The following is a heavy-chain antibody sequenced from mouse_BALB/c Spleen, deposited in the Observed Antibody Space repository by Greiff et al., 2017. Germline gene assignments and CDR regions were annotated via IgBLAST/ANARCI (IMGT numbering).Heavy chain of an antibody. Sequence: EVKVEESGGGLVQPGGSRKLSCAASGFTFSSFGMHWVRQAPEKGLEWVAYISSGSSTIYYADTVKGRFTISRDNPKNTLFLQMTSLRSEDTAMYYCARGYYYWGQGTSVTVSS. D-gene: IGHD1-2*01. CDR1: GFTFSSFG. CDR3: ARGYYY. CDR2: ISSGSSTI. J-gene: IGHJ4*01. V-gene: IGHV5-17*02.